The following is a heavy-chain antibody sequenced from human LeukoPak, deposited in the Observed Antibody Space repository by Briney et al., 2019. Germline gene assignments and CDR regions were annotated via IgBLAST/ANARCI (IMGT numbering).Heavy chain of an antibody. CDR2: INPTGSST. J-gene: IGHJ6*02. CDR1: GFTFSSHF. D-gene: IGHD1-26*01. V-gene: IGHV1-46*01. CDR3: ARRPGSTDYYDAMDV. Sequence: VASVKVSCKASGFTFSSHFIHWVRQAPGQGLEWMGIINPTGSSTTYAQKFQGRVTMTRDTSTSTVYMELSSLRSEDTAVYYCARRPGSTDYYDAMDVWGQGTTVTVSS.